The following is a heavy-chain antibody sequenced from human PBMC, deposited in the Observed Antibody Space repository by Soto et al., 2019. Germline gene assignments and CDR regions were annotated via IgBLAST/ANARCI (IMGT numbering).Heavy chain of an antibody. CDR2: INPNSGGT. Sequence: ASVKVSCKVSGYTFTGYYMHWVRQAPGQGLEWMGWINPNSGGTNYAQKFQGRVTMTRDTSISTAYMELSRLRSDDTAVYYCARGDDYSYYHYWYFDFWGRGTLVTVSS. CDR1: GYTFTGYY. V-gene: IGHV1-2*02. CDR3: ARGDDYSYYHYWYFDF. D-gene: IGHD4-4*01. J-gene: IGHJ2*01.